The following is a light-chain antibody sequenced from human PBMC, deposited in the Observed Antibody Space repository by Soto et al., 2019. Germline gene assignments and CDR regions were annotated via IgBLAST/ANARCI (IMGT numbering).Light chain of an antibody. CDR1: SRDVGGYKY. V-gene: IGLV2-8*01. Sequence: QSALTQPPSASGSPGQSVTVSCSGTSRDVGGYKYVSWYQQHPGKAPKLMIYEVNKRPSGVPDRFSGSKSGNTASLTVSGLQAEDEADYYCSSYAGSNNLIFGGGTKLTVL. CDR3: SSYAGSNNLI. CDR2: EVN. J-gene: IGLJ2*01.